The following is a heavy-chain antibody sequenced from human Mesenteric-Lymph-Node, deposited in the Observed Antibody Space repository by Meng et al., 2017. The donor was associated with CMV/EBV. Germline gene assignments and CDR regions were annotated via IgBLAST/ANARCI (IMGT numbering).Heavy chain of an antibody. V-gene: IGHV3-9*01. CDR1: GFTFYDYA. J-gene: IGHJ4*02. CDR2: ISWNSGSI. D-gene: IGHD3-3*01. Sequence: GGSLRLSCAASGFTFYDYAMHWVRQAPGKGLEWVSGISWNSGSIGYADSVKGRFTISRDNAKNSLYLQMNSLRAEDTAVYYCARALTITIFGVVINYWGQGTLVTVSS. CDR3: ARALTITIFGVVINY.